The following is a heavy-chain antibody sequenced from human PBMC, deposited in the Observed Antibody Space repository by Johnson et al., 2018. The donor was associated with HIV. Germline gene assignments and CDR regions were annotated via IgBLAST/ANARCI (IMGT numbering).Heavy chain of an antibody. J-gene: IGHJ3*02. CDR3: ARFGDMATCFHGFDI. V-gene: IGHV3-30-3*01. CDR2: ITCGGSSK. Sequence: QVKLVESGGGLVQPGGSLRLSCAASGFTFSSYWMSWVRQAPGKGLEWVSVITCGGSSKYYADSVKGRFTISRDKSKNTLYMQMNSLRAEETAVYYCARFGDMATCFHGFDIWGQGTMVTVSS. CDR1: GFTFSSYW. D-gene: IGHD5-24*01.